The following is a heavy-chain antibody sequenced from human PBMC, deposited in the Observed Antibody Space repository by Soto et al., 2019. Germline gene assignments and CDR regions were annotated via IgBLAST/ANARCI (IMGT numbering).Heavy chain of an antibody. CDR3: ARGRFLEWLLPDHFDY. CDR2: IYHSGST. V-gene: IGHV4-59*01. CDR1: GGSISSYY. Sequence: SETLSLTCTVSGGSISSYYWSWIRQPPGKGLEWIGYIYHSGSTNYNPSLKSRVTISVDTSKNQFSLKLSSVTAADTAVYYCARGRFLEWLLPDHFDYWGQGTLVTVSS. D-gene: IGHD3-3*01. J-gene: IGHJ4*02.